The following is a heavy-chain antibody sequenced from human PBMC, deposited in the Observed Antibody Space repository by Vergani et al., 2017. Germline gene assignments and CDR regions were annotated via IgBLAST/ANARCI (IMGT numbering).Heavy chain of an antibody. Sequence: QVQLVQSGAEVKKPGSSVKVSCKASGGTFSSYALNWVRQAPGQGLEWMGSIIPSLATTIYAQKFQGRVTITAVESTSTAYMELSSLKSDDTAVFYCASATCSGGSCYRGFEYWGQGSLITVSS. CDR2: IIPSLATT. J-gene: IGHJ4*02. V-gene: IGHV1-69*11. D-gene: IGHD2-15*01. CDR1: GGTFSSYA. CDR3: ASATCSGGSCYRGFEY.